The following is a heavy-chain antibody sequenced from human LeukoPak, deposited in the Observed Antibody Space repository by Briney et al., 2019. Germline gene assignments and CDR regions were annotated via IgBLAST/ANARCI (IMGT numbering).Heavy chain of an antibody. D-gene: IGHD2-15*01. Sequence: SETLSLTCTVSGGSISSYYWSWIRQPAGKGLEWIGRIYTSGSTNYNPSLKSRVTMSVDTSKNQFSLKLSSVTAADTAVYYCAREVDCSGGRCYSHYYYMDVWGKGTTVTVSS. V-gene: IGHV4-4*07. J-gene: IGHJ6*03. CDR3: AREVDCSGGRCYSHYYYMDV. CDR2: IYTSGST. CDR1: GGSISSYY.